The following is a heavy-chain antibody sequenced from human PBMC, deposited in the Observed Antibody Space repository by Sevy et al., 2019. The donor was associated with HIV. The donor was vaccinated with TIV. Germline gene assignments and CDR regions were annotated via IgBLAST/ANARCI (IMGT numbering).Heavy chain of an antibody. Sequence: GGSLRLSCTASGFVFSSYAMHWVRQAPGKGLEWVAFIAYDGSNKNYADSVKGRFTLSRDNSKITLYLQMNSLGAEDTAVYYCASPRFLEWLSSAAFDIWGQGTMVTVSS. D-gene: IGHD3-3*01. J-gene: IGHJ3*02. CDR1: GFVFSSYA. CDR2: IAYDGSNK. CDR3: ASPRFLEWLSSAAFDI. V-gene: IGHV3-30*04.